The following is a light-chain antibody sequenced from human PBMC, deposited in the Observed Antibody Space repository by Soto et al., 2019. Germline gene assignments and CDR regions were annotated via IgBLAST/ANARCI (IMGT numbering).Light chain of an antibody. CDR2: EVN. Sequence: QSALTQPPSASGSPGQSVTISCTGTSSDIGGYNSVSWYQQHPGKAPRLMIYEVNKRPSGVPDRFSGSKSGYTASLTVSGLQTEDEADYYCMCYAGGNNWVFGGGTKVTVL. CDR3: MCYAGGNNWV. CDR1: SSDIGGYNS. J-gene: IGLJ3*02. V-gene: IGLV2-8*01.